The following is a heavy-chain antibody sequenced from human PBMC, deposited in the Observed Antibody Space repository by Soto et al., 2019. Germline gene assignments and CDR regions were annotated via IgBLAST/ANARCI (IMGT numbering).Heavy chain of an antibody. CDR2: INPSGGST. D-gene: IGHD3-3*01. V-gene: IGHV1-46*01. CDR3: ARQPKGVTRSLDYDFWSGYAKKRYYYYGMDV. J-gene: IGHJ6*02. CDR1: GYTFTSYY. Sequence: GASVKVSCKASGYTFTSYYMHWVRQAPGQGLEWMGIINPSGGSTSYAQKFQGRVTMARDTSTSTVYMELSSLRSEDTAVYYCARQPKGVTRSLDYDFWSGYAKKRYYYYGMDVWGQGTTVTVSS.